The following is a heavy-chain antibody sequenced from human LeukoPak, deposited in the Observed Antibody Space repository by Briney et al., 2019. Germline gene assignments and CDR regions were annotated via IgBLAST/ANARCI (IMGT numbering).Heavy chain of an antibody. CDR2: ISAYNGNT. J-gene: IGHJ6*02. D-gene: IGHD3-10*01. CDR3: ARVQMDGSGSYLMGTLYGMDV. V-gene: IGHV1-18*01. Sequence: ASVKVSCKASGYTFTSYGISWVRQAPGQGLEWMGWISAYNGNTNYAQKLQGRVTMTTDTSTSTAYMELRSLRSDDTAAYYCARVQMDGSGSYLMGTLYGMDVWGQGTTVTVSS. CDR1: GYTFTSYG.